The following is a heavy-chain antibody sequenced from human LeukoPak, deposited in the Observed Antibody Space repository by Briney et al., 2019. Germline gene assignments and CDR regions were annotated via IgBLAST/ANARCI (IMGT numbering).Heavy chain of an antibody. Sequence: KPSETLSLTCTVSGGSISSYYWSWIRQPAGKGLEWIGRIYTSGSTNYNPSLKSRVTMSVDTSKNQFSLKLSSVTAADTAVYYCASQGIAAAPGGFDYWGQGSLVTVSS. CDR1: GGSISSYY. V-gene: IGHV4-4*07. CDR2: IYTSGST. D-gene: IGHD6-13*01. CDR3: ASQGIAAAPGGFDY. J-gene: IGHJ4*02.